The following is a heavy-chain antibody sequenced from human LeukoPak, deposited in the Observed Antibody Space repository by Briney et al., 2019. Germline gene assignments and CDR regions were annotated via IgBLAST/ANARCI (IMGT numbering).Heavy chain of an antibody. CDR3: ARGMTAFDP. V-gene: IGHV4-4*07. J-gene: IGHJ5*02. Sequence: KSSETLSLTCTVSGGSMRIHYWSWIRQPAGKGLEWIGRIYIDGSSNYNPSLKSRVAMSVDTSKNQFSLKLTSVTAADTAMYYCARGMTAFDPWGQGTLVTVSS. D-gene: IGHD2-8*01. CDR2: IYIDGSS. CDR1: GGSMRIHY.